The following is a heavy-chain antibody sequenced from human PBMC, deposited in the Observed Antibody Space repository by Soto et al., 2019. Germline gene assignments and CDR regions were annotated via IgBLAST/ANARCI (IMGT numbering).Heavy chain of an antibody. D-gene: IGHD4-17*01. CDR3: ARGGVFWETFMTTVTTDAFDI. J-gene: IGHJ3*02. V-gene: IGHV1-8*01. Sequence: ASVKVSCKASGYTFTSYDINWVRQASGQGLEWMGWMNPNSGNTGYAQKFQGRVTMTRNTSISTAYMELSSLRSEDTAVYYCARGGVFWETFMTTVTTDAFDIWGQGTMVTVSS. CDR2: MNPNSGNT. CDR1: GYTFTSYD.